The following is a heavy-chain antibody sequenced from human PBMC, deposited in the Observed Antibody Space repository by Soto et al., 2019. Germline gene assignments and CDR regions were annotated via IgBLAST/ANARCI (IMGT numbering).Heavy chain of an antibody. V-gene: IGHV4-61*01. CDR2: IYYSGST. Sequence: QVQLQESGPGLVKPSETLSLTCTVSGGSVSSGSYYWSWIRQPPGKGLEWIGYIYYSGSTNYNPSRKSRVTISVDTSKNQISLKLSSVTAADTAVYYCARETRYYDFWSGYPSDYYYGMDVWGQGTTVTVSS. D-gene: IGHD3-3*01. J-gene: IGHJ6*02. CDR3: ARETRYYDFWSGYPSDYYYGMDV. CDR1: GGSVSSGSYY.